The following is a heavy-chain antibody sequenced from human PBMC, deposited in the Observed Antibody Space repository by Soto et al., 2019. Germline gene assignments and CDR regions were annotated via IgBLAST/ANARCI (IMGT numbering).Heavy chain of an antibody. J-gene: IGHJ6*02. CDR3: ARGPPPYCSGGSCYPYYYYYGMDV. V-gene: IGHV3-30-3*01. CDR2: ISYDGSNK. D-gene: IGHD2-15*01. Sequence: QVQLVESGGGVVQPGRSLRLSCAASGFTFSSYAMHWVRQAPGKGLEWVAVISYDGSNKYYADSVKGRFTISRDNSKNTLYLQMNSLGAEDTAVYYCARGPPPYCSGGSCYPYYYYYGMDVWGQGTTVTVSS. CDR1: GFTFSSYA.